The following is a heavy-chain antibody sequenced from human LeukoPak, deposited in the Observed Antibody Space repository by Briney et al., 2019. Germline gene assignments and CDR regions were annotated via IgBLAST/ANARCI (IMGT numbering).Heavy chain of an antibody. Sequence: PGGSLRLSCAASGFTFSGYWMHWVRQAPGKGLMWVSRINGDGTRTTYADSVKGRFTTSRDNAKNSVFLQMSSLRADDTAVYYCARGPSGSGGDMNYYYYYMDVWGKGTTVTVSS. D-gene: IGHD2-21*01. CDR1: GFTFSGYW. V-gene: IGHV3-74*01. CDR2: INGDGTRT. CDR3: ARGPSGSGGDMNYYYYYMDV. J-gene: IGHJ6*03.